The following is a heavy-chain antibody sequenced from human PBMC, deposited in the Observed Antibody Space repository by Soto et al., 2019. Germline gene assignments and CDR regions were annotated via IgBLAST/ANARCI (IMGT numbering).Heavy chain of an antibody. V-gene: IGHV4-31*03. J-gene: IGHJ4*02. Sequence: PSETLSLTCTVSGGSIRSGGYFWSWVRQQPGKGLEWIGHIYYRGGTSYNSPLESRVAMSVDTSKNEFTLKVNSVTAADTAIYYCARFAKEENPKLESWYAFDFWGRGTLVTVSS. CDR1: GGSIRSGGYF. CDR2: IYYRGGT. CDR3: ARFAKEENPKLESWYAFDF. D-gene: IGHD6-13*01.